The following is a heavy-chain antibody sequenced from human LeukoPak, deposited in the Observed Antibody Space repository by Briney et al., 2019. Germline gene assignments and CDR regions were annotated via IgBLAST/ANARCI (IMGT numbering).Heavy chain of an antibody. CDR2: ISSSGSTI. J-gene: IGHJ4*02. V-gene: IGHV3-48*03. CDR3: VVITWDY. CDR1: GFTFSSYA. Sequence: GGSLRLSCAASGFTFSSYAMNWVRQAPGKGLEWVSYISSSGSTIYYADSVKGRFTISGDNAENSLYLQMNRLRAEDTAIYYCVVITWDYWGQGTLVTVSS. D-gene: IGHD3-22*01.